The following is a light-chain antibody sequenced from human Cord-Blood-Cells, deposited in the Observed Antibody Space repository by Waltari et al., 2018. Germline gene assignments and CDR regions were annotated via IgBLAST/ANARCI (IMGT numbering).Light chain of an antibody. J-gene: IGKJ2*01. CDR3: QQYNNWPPYT. CDR1: QSVSSN. CDR2: GAS. Sequence: EIVMTQSPATLSVSPGERATLSCRASQSVSSNLAWYQQTPGQATRLLIYGASTRATGIPARFSGSGSGTEFTLTISSLQSEDFAVYYCQQYNNWPPYTFGQGTKLEIK. V-gene: IGKV3-15*01.